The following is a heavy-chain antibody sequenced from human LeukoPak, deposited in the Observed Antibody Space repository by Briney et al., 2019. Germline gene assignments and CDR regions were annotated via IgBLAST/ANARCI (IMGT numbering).Heavy chain of an antibody. CDR1: GFTFSTHV. CDR3: ARDHQKVVTAPGFDP. Sequence: GGSLRLSCVGSGFTFSTHVMSWVRQAPGKGLEWVSSISGSGHATYYADSVRGRFTISRDGSKNTVVLQMSSLRVEDTAVYYCARDHQKVVTAPGFDPWGQGTLVTVSS. J-gene: IGHJ5*02. CDR2: ISGSGHAT. D-gene: IGHD2-21*02. V-gene: IGHV3-23*01.